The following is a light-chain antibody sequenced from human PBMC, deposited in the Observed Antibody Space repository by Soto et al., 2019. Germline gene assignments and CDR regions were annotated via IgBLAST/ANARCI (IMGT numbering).Light chain of an antibody. CDR3: QQYGHAPRT. J-gene: IGKJ1*01. CDR1: QSGADNY. CDR2: AAS. Sequence: EIVLTQSPGTLSLSPGERATLSCRASQSGADNYLAWYQQKPGQAPRLLIYAASRRATGIPDTFSGSGSGTDFTLTITRLEPEDFALYYCQQYGHAPRTFGQGTKVEIK. V-gene: IGKV3-20*01.